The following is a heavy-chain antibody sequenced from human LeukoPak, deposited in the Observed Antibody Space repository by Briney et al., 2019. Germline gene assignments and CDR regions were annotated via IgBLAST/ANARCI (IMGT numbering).Heavy chain of an antibody. V-gene: IGHV3-7*01. CDR3: ARELSNGDSPYNWFGP. CDR2: IGLDGSKR. J-gene: IGHJ5*02. CDR1: GFTFSSSW. Sequence: PGGSLRLSCVASGFTFSSSWMDWVRQAPGKGLEWVANIGLDGSKRNYVDSVKGRFTISRDNGKSSVHLQMNSLRAEDTAVYYCARELSNGDSPYNWFGPWGQGTLVIVSS. D-gene: IGHD2-8*01.